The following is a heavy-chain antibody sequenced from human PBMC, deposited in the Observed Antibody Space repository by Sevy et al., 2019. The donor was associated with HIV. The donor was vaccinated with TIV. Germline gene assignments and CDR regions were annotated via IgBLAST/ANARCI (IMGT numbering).Heavy chain of an antibody. Sequence: GGSLRLSCAASGFIFNDYWMHWVRQAPGKGLEWVANINEHGSTNYDLDSVKGRFTISRDNAKNSLFLQMNSLRVDDTAVYYCARAIGAGAAYWGQGTPVTVSS. CDR3: ARAIGAGAAY. CDR2: INEHGSTN. V-gene: IGHV3-7*03. D-gene: IGHD6-13*01. CDR1: GFIFNDYW. J-gene: IGHJ4*02.